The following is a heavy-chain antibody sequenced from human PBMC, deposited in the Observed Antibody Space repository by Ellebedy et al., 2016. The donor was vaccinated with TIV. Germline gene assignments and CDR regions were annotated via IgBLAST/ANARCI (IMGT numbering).Heavy chain of an antibody. CDR3: VKWGCSGGGCPSYFAVDV. CDR1: GFPFSNYA. D-gene: IGHD2-15*01. CDR2: ISGTGGNN. V-gene: IGHV3-23*01. J-gene: IGHJ6*02. Sequence: GGSLRLSCAASGFPFSNYAMGWVRQAPGRGLQWVSFISGTGGNNDSADSVKGRFTISRDNSKNTVYLQMNSLRVEDTAGYYCVKWGCSGGGCPSYFAVDVWGQGTTVTVSS.